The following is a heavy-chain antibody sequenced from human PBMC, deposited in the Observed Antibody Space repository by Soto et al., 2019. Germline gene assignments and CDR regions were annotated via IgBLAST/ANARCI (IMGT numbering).Heavy chain of an antibody. CDR3: ARRITMVRGPYYYYGMDV. J-gene: IGHJ6*02. CDR1: GFTFSSHG. Sequence: GGSLRLSCDASGFTFSSHGMTWVRQAPGKGLEWVAFISSTSSTKSYADSVKGRFTISRDNTKNSLYLQMSSLRDEDTAVYYCARRITMVRGPYYYYGMDVWGQGTTVTVSS. V-gene: IGHV3-48*02. CDR2: ISSTSSTK. D-gene: IGHD3-10*01.